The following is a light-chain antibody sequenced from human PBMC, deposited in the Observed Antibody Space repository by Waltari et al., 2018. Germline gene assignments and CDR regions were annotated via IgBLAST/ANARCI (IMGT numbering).Light chain of an antibody. V-gene: IGKV3-20*01. CDR3: QEYATRT. J-gene: IGKJ1*01. CDR1: QSVSGSY. CDR2: GAS. Sequence: EIILTQSPGTLSFSPGERATLSCRASQSVSGSYLVWYQQKPGQAPRLLSYGASSRATGIPDRCSGSGSGTDFTLTISRLEPEDFAIYYSQEYATRTFGQGTKVEIK.